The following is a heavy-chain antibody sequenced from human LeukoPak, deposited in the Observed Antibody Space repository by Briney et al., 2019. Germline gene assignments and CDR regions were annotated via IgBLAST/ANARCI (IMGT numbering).Heavy chain of an antibody. CDR2: ISAYNGNT. Sequence: ASVKVSCKASGYTFTSYGISWVRQAPGQGLEWMGWISAYNGNTNYAQKLQGRVTITTDTSTSTAYMELRSLRSDDTAVYYCARATLVSGSYHYYYGMDVWGQGTTVTVSS. CDR1: GYTFTSYG. J-gene: IGHJ6*02. V-gene: IGHV1-18*01. D-gene: IGHD1-26*01. CDR3: ARATLVSGSYHYYYGMDV.